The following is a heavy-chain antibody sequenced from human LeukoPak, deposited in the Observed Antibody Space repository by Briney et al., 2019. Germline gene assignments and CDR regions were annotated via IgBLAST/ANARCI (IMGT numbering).Heavy chain of an antibody. D-gene: IGHD6-13*01. CDR3: ARDDSSSWSNWFDP. Sequence: GASVKVSCKASGYTFTSYYMHWVRQAPGQGLEWMGGIIPIFGTANYAQKFQGRVTITADESTSTAYMELSSLRSEDTAVYYCARDDSSSWSNWFDPWGQGTLVTVSS. J-gene: IGHJ5*02. CDR1: GYTFTSYY. CDR2: IIPIFGTA. V-gene: IGHV1-69*13.